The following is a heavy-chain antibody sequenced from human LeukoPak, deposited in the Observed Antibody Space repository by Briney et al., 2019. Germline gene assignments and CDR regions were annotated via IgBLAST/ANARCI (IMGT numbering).Heavy chain of an antibody. Sequence: SVKVSCKASGGTFSSYAISWVRQAPGQGLEWMGGIIPIFGTANYAQKFQGRVTITADESTSTTYMELSSLRSEDTAVYYCAREMWTTVTGRPASNFDYWGQGTLVTVSS. CDR1: GGTFSSYA. V-gene: IGHV1-69*13. CDR3: AREMWTTVTGRPASNFDY. CDR2: IIPIFGTA. D-gene: IGHD4-17*01. J-gene: IGHJ4*02.